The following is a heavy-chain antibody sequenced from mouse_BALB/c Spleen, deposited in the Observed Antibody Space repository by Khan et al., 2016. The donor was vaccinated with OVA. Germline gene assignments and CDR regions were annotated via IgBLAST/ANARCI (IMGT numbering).Heavy chain of an antibody. CDR1: GYNIKDIY. J-gene: IGHJ2*01. CDR2: TDPANGNT. Sequence: VQLQQSGAELVKPAASLKLSCTASGYNIKDIYIHWVKQRPEKGLERIRRTDPANGNTKYDPKFQGKATITADTSSNTAYLQLSSLTSEDTAVYYGRISTINAWGQGTTRTVSS. V-gene: IGHV14-3*02. CDR3: RISTINA.